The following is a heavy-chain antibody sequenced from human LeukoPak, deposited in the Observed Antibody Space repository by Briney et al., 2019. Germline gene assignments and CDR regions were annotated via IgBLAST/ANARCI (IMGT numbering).Heavy chain of an antibody. Sequence: SETLSLTCTVSVGSVSSGSYYWSWIRQPPGEGLEWIGYIYYSGSTNYNPSLKSRVTISVDTSKNQFSLKLSSVTAADTAVYYCARDPLSLGYCSSTSCKYYYYGMDVWGKGTTVTVSS. CDR3: ARDPLSLGYCSSTSCKYYYYGMDV. CDR2: IYYSGST. J-gene: IGHJ6*04. V-gene: IGHV4-61*01. CDR1: VGSVSSGSYY. D-gene: IGHD2-2*01.